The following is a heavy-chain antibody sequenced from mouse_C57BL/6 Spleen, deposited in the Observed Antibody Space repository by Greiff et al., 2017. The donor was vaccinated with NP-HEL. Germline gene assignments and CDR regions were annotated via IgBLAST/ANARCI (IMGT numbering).Heavy chain of an antibody. CDR1: GYSFTGYY. Sequence: EVQLQQSGPELVKPGASVKISCKASGYSFTGYYMNWVKQSPEKSLEWIGEINPSTGGTTYNQKFKAKATLTVDKSSSTAYMQLKSLTSEDSAVYYCARRKGYRYDMDYWGQGTTVTVSS. CDR2: INPSTGGT. CDR3: ARRKGYRYDMDY. D-gene: IGHD1-3*01. J-gene: IGHJ4*01. V-gene: IGHV1-42*01.